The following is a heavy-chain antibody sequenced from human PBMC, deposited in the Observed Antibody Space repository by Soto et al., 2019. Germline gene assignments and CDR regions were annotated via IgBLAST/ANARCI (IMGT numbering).Heavy chain of an antibody. CDR1: GFTFSSYG. CDR3: ARKYSSRSNWFDP. D-gene: IGHD6-6*01. V-gene: IGHV3-33*01. J-gene: IGHJ5*02. CDR2: IWYDGSNK. Sequence: GGSLRLSCAASGFTFSSYGMHWVRQAPGKGLEWVAVIWYDGSNKYYADSVKGRFTISRDNSKNTLYLQMNSLRAEDTAVYYCARKYSSRSNWFDPWGQGTLVTVSS.